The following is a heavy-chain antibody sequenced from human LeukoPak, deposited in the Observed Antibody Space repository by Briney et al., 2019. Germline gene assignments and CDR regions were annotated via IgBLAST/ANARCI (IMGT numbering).Heavy chain of an antibody. CDR2: ISSSGSTI. Sequence: GGSLRLSCAASGFTFSSYEMNWVRQAPGKGLEWVSYISSSGSTIYYADSVKGRFTISRDNAKNSLYLQMNSLRAEDTAVYYCARAIGVVNVYFDYWGQGTLVTVSS. CDR3: ARAIGVVNVYFDY. J-gene: IGHJ4*02. CDR1: GFTFSSYE. D-gene: IGHD2-15*01. V-gene: IGHV3-48*03.